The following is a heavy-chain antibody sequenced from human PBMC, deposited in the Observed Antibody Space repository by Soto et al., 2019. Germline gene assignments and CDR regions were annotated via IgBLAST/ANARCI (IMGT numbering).Heavy chain of an antibody. CDR3: ARDRDIVVVPAAIGYYYYGMDV. D-gene: IGHD2-2*01. J-gene: IGHJ6*02. CDR2: ISAYNGNT. Sequence: ASVKVSCKASGYTFTSYGISWVRQAPGQGLEWMGWISAYNGNTNYAQKLQGRVTMTTDTSTSTAYMELRSLRSDDTAVYYCARDRDIVVVPAAIGYYYYGMDVWGQVTTVTVSS. CDR1: GYTFTSYG. V-gene: IGHV1-18*04.